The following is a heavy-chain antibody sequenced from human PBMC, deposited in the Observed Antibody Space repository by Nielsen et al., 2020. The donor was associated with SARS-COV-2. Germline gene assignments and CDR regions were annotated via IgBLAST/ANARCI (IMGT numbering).Heavy chain of an antibody. D-gene: IGHD3-3*01. Sequence: GSLRLSCAASGFTFSSYWMSWVRQAPGKGLEWVANIKQDGSEKYYVDSVKGRFTISRDNAKNSLYLQMNSLRAEDTAVYYCARVRLPIFGNYYYGMDVWGQGTTVTVSS. CDR2: IKQDGSEK. J-gene: IGHJ6*02. CDR1: GFTFSSYW. CDR3: ARVRLPIFGNYYYGMDV. V-gene: IGHV3-7*03.